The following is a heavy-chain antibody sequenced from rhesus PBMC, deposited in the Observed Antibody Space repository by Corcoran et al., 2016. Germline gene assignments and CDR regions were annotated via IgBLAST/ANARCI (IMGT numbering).Heavy chain of an antibody. CDR2: NSSDGRNK. Sequence: EEQMVESGGGLVQPGGSLRLSCAASGFPFSIYGIPWVRQAPGKGLEWVAVNSSDGRNKQYADSVKDRFTISRDNSNNILYLQMNNLKLEDTAVYYCSRFDVWGPGVLVIVSS. V-gene: IGHV3-54*02. CDR1: GFPFSIYG. CDR3: SRFDV. J-gene: IGHJ5-1*01.